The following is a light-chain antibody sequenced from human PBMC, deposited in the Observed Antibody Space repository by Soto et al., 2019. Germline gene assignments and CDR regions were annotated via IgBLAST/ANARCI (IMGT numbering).Light chain of an antibody. V-gene: IGLV2-14*01. CDR1: SSDVGGYNY. J-gene: IGLJ1*01. CDR3: ASYTSSSSYD. Sequence: QSALTQPASVSGSPGQSITISCTGTSSDVGGYNYVSWYQQHPGKAPKLMIYEVSNRPSGVSNRFPGSKSGNTASLTISGLQAEDEADYYCASYTSSSSYDFGTGTKVTVL. CDR2: EVS.